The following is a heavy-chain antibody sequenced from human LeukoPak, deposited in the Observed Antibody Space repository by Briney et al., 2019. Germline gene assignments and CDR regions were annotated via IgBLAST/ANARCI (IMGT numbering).Heavy chain of an antibody. CDR1: GYTFTGYY. D-gene: IGHD2-15*01. CDR2: INPNSGGT. Sequence: ASVKVSCKASGYTFTGYYMHWVRQAPGQGLEWMGWINPNSGGTNYAQKFQGRVTMTRDTSISTAYMELSRLRSDDTAVYYCARGFPLAALEWFDPWGQGTLVTVSS. V-gene: IGHV1-2*02. J-gene: IGHJ5*02. CDR3: ARGFPLAALEWFDP.